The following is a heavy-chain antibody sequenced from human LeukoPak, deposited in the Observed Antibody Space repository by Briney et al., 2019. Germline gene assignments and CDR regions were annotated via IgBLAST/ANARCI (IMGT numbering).Heavy chain of an antibody. CDR2: LSGRGGCT. V-gene: IGHV3-23*01. CDR3: AKYGSGWSLYFYYYLDV. CDR1: GFNFNIFS. D-gene: IGHD6-25*01. Sequence: GGSLRLSCAASGFNFNIFSMSWVRQAPGKGLEWVSGLSGRGGCTYYADSVKGRFTISRDNSKNMVYLQMNSLRDEAKAVYYCAKYGSGWSLYFYYYLDVWGKGTTVTVS. J-gene: IGHJ6*03.